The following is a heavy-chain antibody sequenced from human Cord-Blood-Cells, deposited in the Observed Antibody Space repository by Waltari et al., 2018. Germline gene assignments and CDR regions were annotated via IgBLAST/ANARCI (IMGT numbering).Heavy chain of an antibody. J-gene: IGHJ3*02. CDR3: TTEGGGYCSSTSCYDAFDI. CDR2: IKNKTDGGTT. D-gene: IGHD2-2*01. Sequence: EVQLVESGGGLVKTGGSLRLSCAASGFTFSNAWMSWVRQPPGKGLGWGGRIKNKTDGGTTDYAATVKGRLTNSRDDSKNTLYLKMNSLKTEDTAVYYCTTEGGGYCSSTSCYDAFDIWGQGTMVTVSS. CDR1: GFTFSNAW. V-gene: IGHV3-15*01.